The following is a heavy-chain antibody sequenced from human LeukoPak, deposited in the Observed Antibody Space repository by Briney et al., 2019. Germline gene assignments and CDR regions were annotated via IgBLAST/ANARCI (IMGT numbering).Heavy chain of an antibody. CDR2: SSTGNRDP. CDR1: GYRFTDFG. J-gene: IGHJ3*02. Sequence: ASVKVSCKAGGYRFTDFGISWLRQAPGQGLEWMGWSSTGNRDPEYAQKFKGRVTVSTDTSTTTAYMELRNLRLDDTALYFCSRDWGTAGDISDIWGQGTMITVSS. D-gene: IGHD1-1*01. CDR3: SRDWGTAGDISDI. V-gene: IGHV1-18*01.